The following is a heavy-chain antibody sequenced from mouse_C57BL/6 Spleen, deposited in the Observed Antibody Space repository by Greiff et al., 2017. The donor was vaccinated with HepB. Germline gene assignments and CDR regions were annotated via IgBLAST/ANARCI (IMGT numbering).Heavy chain of an antibody. CDR1: GYTFTDYY. V-gene: IGHV1-26*01. J-gene: IGHJ3*01. Sequence: EVQLQQSGPELVKPGASVKISCKASGYTFTDYYMNWVKQSHGKSLEWIGDINPNNGGTSYNQKFKGKATLTVDKSSSTAYMELRSLTSEDSAVYYCANWDVGWFAYWGQGTLVTVSA. D-gene: IGHD4-1*01. CDR3: ANWDVGWFAY. CDR2: INPNNGGT.